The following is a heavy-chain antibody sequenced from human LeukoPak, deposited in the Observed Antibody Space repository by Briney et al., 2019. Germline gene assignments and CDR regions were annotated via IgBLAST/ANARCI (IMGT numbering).Heavy chain of an antibody. CDR1: GFSFDNHG. Sequence: PGGSLRLFCAPSGFSFDNHGMHWVRQAPGKGLEWVTFGRFDGSYQLYTDSVEGRFTISRDNSKSTLYLQMTSLRPEDTALYYCAKDRTFEEYSFDFWGRGTLVTVSS. J-gene: IGHJ4*02. D-gene: IGHD3-10*01. CDR2: GRFDGSYQ. CDR3: AKDRTFEEYSFDF. V-gene: IGHV3-30*02.